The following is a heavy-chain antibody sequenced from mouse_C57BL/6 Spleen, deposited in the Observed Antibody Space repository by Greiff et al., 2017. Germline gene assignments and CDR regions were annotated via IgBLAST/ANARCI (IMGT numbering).Heavy chain of an antibody. D-gene: IGHD1-1*01. CDR3: ARSRITKVPLDY. V-gene: IGHV1-52*01. CDR1: GYTFTSYW. CDR2: IYPSDGGT. Sequence: QVQLQQPGAELVRPGSSVKMSCKASGYTFTSYWMHWVKQRPIQGLEWIGNIYPSDGGTHSNQKFKDKATLTVDQSSSTAYMQLSSLTSEDSAVXYCARSRITKVPLDYWGQGTTLTVSS. J-gene: IGHJ2*01.